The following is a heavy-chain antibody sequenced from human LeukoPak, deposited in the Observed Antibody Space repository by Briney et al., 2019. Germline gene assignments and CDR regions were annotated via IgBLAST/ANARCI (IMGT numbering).Heavy chain of an antibody. V-gene: IGHV4-59*01. CDR2: IYYSGST. Sequence: KSSETLSLTCTVSGGSISSYYWSWIRQPPGKGLEWIGYIYYSGSTNYNPSLKSRVTISVDTSKNQFSLKLSSVTAADTAVYYCARDRGQWLDSWGQGTLVTISS. J-gene: IGHJ4*02. CDR3: ARDRGQWLDS. CDR1: GGSISSYY. D-gene: IGHD6-19*01.